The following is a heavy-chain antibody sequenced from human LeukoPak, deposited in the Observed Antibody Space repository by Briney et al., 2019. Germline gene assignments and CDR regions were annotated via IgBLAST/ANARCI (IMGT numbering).Heavy chain of an antibody. J-gene: IGHJ4*02. Sequence: PGGSLRLSCAASGFTFSSYGMHWVRQAPGKGLEWVAAIWYDGSNKYYADSVKGRFTISRDNPKNTLYMQMNSLRAEDTAVYYCARELGAYYFDYWGQGTLVTVSS. CDR1: GFTFSSYG. CDR2: IWYDGSNK. V-gene: IGHV3-33*01. CDR3: ARELGAYYFDY.